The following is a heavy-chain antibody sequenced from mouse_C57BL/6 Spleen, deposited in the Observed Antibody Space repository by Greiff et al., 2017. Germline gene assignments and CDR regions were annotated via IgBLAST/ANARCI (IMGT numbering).Heavy chain of an antibody. V-gene: IGHV1-64*01. D-gene: IGHD2-4*01. Sequence: VQLQQPGAELVKPGASVKLSCKASGYTFTSYWMHWVKQRPGQGLEWIGMIHPNSGSTNYNEKFKSKATLTVDKSSSTAYMQLSSLTSEDSAVYYCATPYDYEGFAYWGQGTPVTVSA. CDR3: ATPYDYEGFAY. CDR2: IHPNSGST. J-gene: IGHJ3*01. CDR1: GYTFTSYW.